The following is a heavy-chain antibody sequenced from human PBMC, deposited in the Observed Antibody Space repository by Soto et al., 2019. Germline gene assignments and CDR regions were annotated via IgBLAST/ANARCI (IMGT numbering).Heavy chain of an antibody. D-gene: IGHD2-15*01. CDR2: ISSSSSNI. Sequence: EVQLVESGGGLVQPGGSLRLSCVASGFTLSGYAMNWVRQAPGKGLEWVSYISSSSSNIQYAGSVKGRFTISRDNAKNSLHLQINSLRDEVTAVYYCARDCSLGSRYCRWFDPWGQGTLVTVSS. V-gene: IGHV3-48*02. CDR3: ARDCSLGSRYCRWFDP. CDR1: GFTLSGYA. J-gene: IGHJ5*02.